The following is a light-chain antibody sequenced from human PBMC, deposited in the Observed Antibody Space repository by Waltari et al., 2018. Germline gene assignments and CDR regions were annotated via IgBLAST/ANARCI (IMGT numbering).Light chain of an antibody. V-gene: IGKV1-39*01. CDR2: AAT. J-gene: IGKJ4*01. Sequence: DIQMTQSPSSLSASAGDTVTLTCRASQPIDKYLNWYQHKPGRAPTLLIYAATRLQNGIPSSFRVRGSVTEFTLTITGLLTEDSATYYCQQSFTTPALSFGAGTKVEIK. CDR3: QQSFTTPALS. CDR1: QPIDKY.